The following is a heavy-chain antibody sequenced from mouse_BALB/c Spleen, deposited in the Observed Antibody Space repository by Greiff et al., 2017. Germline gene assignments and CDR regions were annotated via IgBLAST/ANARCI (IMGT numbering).Heavy chain of an antibody. CDR2: ISNLAYSI. D-gene: IGHD1-1*01. J-gene: IGHJ2*01. Sequence: EVKLMESGGGLVQPGGSRKLSCAASGFTFSDYGMAWVRQAPGKGPEWVAFISNLAYSIYYADTVTGRFTISRENAKNTLYLEMSSLRSEDTAMYYCARGGTTVYFDNWGQGSTLTVTS. CDR3: ARGGTTVYFDN. V-gene: IGHV5-15*02. CDR1: GFTFSDYG.